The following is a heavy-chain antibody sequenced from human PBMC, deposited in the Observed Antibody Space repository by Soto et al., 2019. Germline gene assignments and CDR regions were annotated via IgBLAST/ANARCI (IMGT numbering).Heavy chain of an antibody. CDR1: GGSFSGYY. D-gene: IGHD6-13*01. Sequence: PSETLSLTCAVYGGSFSGYYWSWIRQPPGKGLEWIGEINHSGSTNYNPSLKSRVTISVDTSKNQFSLKLSSVTAADTAVDYCATFVASLAQSWTSTCFDPWRQVTLVTVSS. J-gene: IGHJ5*02. CDR2: INHSGST. V-gene: IGHV4-34*01. CDR3: ATFVASLAQSWTSTCFDP.